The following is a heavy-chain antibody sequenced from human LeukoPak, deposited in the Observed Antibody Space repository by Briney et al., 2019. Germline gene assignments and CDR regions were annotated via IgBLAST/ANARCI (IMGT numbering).Heavy chain of an antibody. CDR3: ARSTYDFWSGYYGPYYFDY. CDR2: IYPGDSDT. J-gene: IGHJ4*02. D-gene: IGHD3-3*01. V-gene: IGHV5-51*01. Sequence: GKSLQISCKGSGYSFTSYWIGWVRQMPGKGLEWMGIIYPGDSDTRYSPSFQGQVTISADKSISTAYLQWSSLKASDTAMYYCARSTYDFWSGYYGPYYFDYWGQGTLVTVSS. CDR1: GYSFTSYW.